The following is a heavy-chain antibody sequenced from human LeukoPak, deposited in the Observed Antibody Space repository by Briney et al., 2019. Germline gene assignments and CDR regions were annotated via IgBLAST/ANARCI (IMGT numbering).Heavy chain of an antibody. CDR1: GYTFTSYD. CDR2: MNPNSGNT. D-gene: IGHD3-3*01. V-gene: IGHV1-8*01. CDR3: ARGDIWSGYWDD. J-gene: IGHJ4*02. Sequence: ASVKFSCKASGYTFTSYDINWVRQATGQGLEWMGWMNPNSGNTGYAQKFQGRVTMTRNTSISTAYIELSSLRSEDTAVYYCARGDIWSGYWDDWGQGTLVTVSS.